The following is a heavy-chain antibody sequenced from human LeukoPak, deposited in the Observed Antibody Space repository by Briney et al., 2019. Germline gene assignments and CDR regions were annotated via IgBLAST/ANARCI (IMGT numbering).Heavy chain of an antibody. J-gene: IGHJ4*02. CDR1: GFTFRGYS. V-gene: IGHV3-48*01. Sequence: GGSLTLFCAPCGFTFRGYSMHWVRQAPGGGLEWISYISSGSRTIFYADSVQGRFIISRDNAKNSLYLLMDSLRADDTVVYYCVRESITGDRECDYWGQGTLITVSS. CDR3: VRESITGDRECDY. CDR2: ISSGSRTI. D-gene: IGHD7-27*01.